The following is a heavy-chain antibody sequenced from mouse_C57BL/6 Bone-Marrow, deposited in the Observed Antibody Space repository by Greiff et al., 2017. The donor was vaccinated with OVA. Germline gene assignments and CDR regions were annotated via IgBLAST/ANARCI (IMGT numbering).Heavy chain of an antibody. CDR3: ARGGVVAVDY. CDR2: ISDGGSYT. Sequence: EVQLVESGGGLVKPGGSLKLSCAASGFTFSSYAMSWVRQTPEKRLEWVATISDGGSYTYYPDNVKGRFTISRDNAKNNLYLQMSHLKSEDTAMYYCARGGVVAVDYWGQGTTHTVSS. CDR1: GFTFSSYA. V-gene: IGHV5-4*01. D-gene: IGHD1-1*01. J-gene: IGHJ2*01.